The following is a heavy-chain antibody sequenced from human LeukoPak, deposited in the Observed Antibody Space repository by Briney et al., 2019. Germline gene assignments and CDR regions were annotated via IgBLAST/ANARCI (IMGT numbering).Heavy chain of an antibody. V-gene: IGHV7-4-1*02. J-gene: IGHJ4*02. CDR2: INTNTGNP. CDR3: ARFYSGSYSYFDY. Sequence: ASVKVSCKASGYTFTSYSMNWVRQAPGQGLEWMGWINTNTGNPTYAQGFTGRFVFSLDTSVSTAYPQISSLKAEDTAVYYCARFYSGSYSYFDYWGQGTPVTVSS. D-gene: IGHD1-26*01. CDR1: GYTFTSYS.